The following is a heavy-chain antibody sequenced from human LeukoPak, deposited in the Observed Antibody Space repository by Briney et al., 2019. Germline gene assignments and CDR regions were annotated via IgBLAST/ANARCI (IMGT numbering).Heavy chain of an antibody. D-gene: IGHD5-24*01. Sequence: GESLKISCKGSGCSFTSYWIGWLRQMPGKGLEWMGIIYPGDSDTRYSPSFHGQVTISADKSISTAYLQWSSLNASDTAMYHCARRRDGYNYYFDYWGQGTLVTVSS. CDR1: GCSFTSYW. J-gene: IGHJ4*02. CDR2: IYPGDSDT. CDR3: ARRRDGYNYYFDY. V-gene: IGHV5-51*01.